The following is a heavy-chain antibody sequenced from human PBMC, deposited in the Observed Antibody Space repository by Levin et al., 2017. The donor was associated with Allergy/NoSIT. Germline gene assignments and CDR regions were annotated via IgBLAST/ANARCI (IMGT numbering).Heavy chain of an antibody. J-gene: IGHJ6*03. CDR1: GFTFNTFA. CDR2: ISGSGYTT. CDR3: AKDLYPASRITTCFGGNYMDV. D-gene: IGHD3-16*01. Sequence: PGGSLRLSCAASGFTFNTFAMSWVRQAPGKGLEWVSSISGSGYTTHYADSVKGRLTTSRDNSKNTLDLHMNSLRAEDTAIYYCAKDLYPASRITTCFGGNYMDVWGKGTTVTVSS. V-gene: IGHV3-23*01.